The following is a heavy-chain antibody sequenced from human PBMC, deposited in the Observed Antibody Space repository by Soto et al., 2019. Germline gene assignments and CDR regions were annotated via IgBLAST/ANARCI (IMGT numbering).Heavy chain of an antibody. CDR2: IIPMFGIV. D-gene: IGHD3-9*01. Sequence: QVQLVQSGTEARKPGSSVKVSCETSGGNFNNYGFNWVRQVPGQRLEWMGGIIPMFGIVKVGQIFQPRVASRASQSTGTAYMERTSLTPADPAVHSCPGEVGGPGLQFWGQGSLVIVSS. J-gene: IGHJ4*02. CDR1: GGNFNNYG. CDR3: PGEVGGPGLQF. V-gene: IGHV1-69*12.